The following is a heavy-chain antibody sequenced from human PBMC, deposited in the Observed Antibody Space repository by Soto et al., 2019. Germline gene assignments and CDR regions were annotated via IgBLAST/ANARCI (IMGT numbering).Heavy chain of an antibody. CDR2: ISATGTTT. V-gene: IGHV3-23*01. Sequence: EVQLMESGGGLVQPGGSLRLSCAASEFSFSSYALNWVRQAPGKGLEWVSAISATGTTTYYADSVKGRFTISRDNSIRTLFLQMDSLSPEDTAVYYCATYSSPFDYWGQGTLVTVSS. D-gene: IGHD6-13*01. CDR1: EFSFSSYA. CDR3: ATYSSPFDY. J-gene: IGHJ4*02.